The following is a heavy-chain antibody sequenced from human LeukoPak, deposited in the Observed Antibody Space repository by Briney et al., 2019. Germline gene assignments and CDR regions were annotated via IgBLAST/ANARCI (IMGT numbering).Heavy chain of an antibody. CDR1: GFTFSSYA. Sequence: PGRSLRLSCAASGFTFSSYAMHWVRQAPGKGLEWVAVISYDGSNKYYADSVKGRFTISRDNSKNTLYLQMNSLRAEDTAVYYCARDPLQLAPVYYFDYWGQGTLVTVSS. V-gene: IGHV3-30*04. CDR3: ARDPLQLAPVYYFDY. J-gene: IGHJ4*02. CDR2: ISYDGSNK. D-gene: IGHD6-13*01.